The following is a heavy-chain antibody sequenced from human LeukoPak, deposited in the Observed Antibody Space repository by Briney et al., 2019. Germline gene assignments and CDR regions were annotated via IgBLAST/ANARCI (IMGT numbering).Heavy chain of an antibody. V-gene: IGHV1-46*01. J-gene: IGHJ3*02. CDR3: ARDRSDYGGNSGAFDI. Sequence: ASVKVSCKASGYTFTSYYMYWVRQAPGQGLEWMGIINPSGGCTSYAQKFQGRVTMTRDTSTSTVYMELSSLRSEDTAVYYCARDRSDYGGNSGAFDIWGQGTMVTVSS. D-gene: IGHD4-23*01. CDR1: GYTFTSYY. CDR2: INPSGGCT.